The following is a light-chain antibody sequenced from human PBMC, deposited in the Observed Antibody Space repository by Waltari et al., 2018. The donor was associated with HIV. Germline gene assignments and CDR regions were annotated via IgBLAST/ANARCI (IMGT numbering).Light chain of an antibody. CDR1: KLGNKY. CDR2: EVN. CDR3: QAWDSSTVV. Sequence: SYEVTQPPSVSVSPGQTASITCSGHKLGNKYTAWYQQKPGQSPVLVIYEVNKRRSGSPERFSGSNSGDTATLTISGTQAMDEADYYCQAWDSSTVVFGGGTRLTVL. V-gene: IGLV3-1*01. J-gene: IGLJ2*01.